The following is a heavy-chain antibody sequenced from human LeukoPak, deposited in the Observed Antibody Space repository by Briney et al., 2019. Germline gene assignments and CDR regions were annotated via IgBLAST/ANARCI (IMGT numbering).Heavy chain of an antibody. Sequence: SETLSLTCAVYGGSFSGYYWSWIRQPPGKGLECIGEINHSGSTNYNPSLKSRVTLSGDTAKNQFSLKLSSVTAAETAVYYCASSLTRSDDYGDPRGDYWGQGTLVTVSS. CDR2: INHSGST. D-gene: IGHD4-17*01. CDR1: GGSFSGYY. V-gene: IGHV4-34*01. CDR3: ASSLTRSDDYGDPRGDY. J-gene: IGHJ4*02.